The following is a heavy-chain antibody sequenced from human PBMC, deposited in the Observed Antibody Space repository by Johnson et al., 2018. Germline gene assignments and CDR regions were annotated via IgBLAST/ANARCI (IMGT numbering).Heavy chain of an antibody. D-gene: IGHD4-17*01. Sequence: QVQLVQSGGGVVQXGRSLRLSCAASGLTLSSYGMHWVRQAPGKGLEWVAVIWYDGNNKYYADSVKGRATLSRDNSKNTLYLQMNSLSAEDTAVYYCATGVIKDYGDPLDYWGQGTLVTVSS. J-gene: IGHJ4*02. V-gene: IGHV3-33*01. CDR2: IWYDGNNK. CDR1: GLTLSSYG. CDR3: ATGVIKDYGDPLDY.